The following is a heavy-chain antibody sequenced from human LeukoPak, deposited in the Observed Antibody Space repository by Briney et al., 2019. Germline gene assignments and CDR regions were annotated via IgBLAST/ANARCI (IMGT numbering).Heavy chain of an antibody. CDR1: GYTFTGYY. V-gene: IGHV1-2*04. CDR3: ARGRLDFWSGYLKVRLDY. CDR2: FNPNSGGT. J-gene: IGHJ4*02. Sequence: ASVKVSCKASGYTFTGYYMHWVRQAPGQGLEWMGWFNPNSGGTNYAQKFQGWVTMTRDTSISTAYMELSRLRSDDTAVYYCARGRLDFWSGYLKVRLDYWGQGTLVTVSS. D-gene: IGHD3-3*01.